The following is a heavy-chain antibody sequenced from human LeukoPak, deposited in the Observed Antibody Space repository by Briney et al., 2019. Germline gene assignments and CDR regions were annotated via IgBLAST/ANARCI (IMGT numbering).Heavy chain of an antibody. CDR2: IYPGDSDT. CDR1: GYSFTSYW. J-gene: IGHJ4*02. CDR3: ARQADWGFDY. V-gene: IGHV5-51*01. Sequence: RAESLKISCKGSGYSFTSYWIGWVRQMPGKGLEWMGVIYPGDSDTRYSPSLQGQVTISADKSISTAYLQWSSLKASDTAMYYCARQADWGFDYWGQGTQVTVSS. D-gene: IGHD7-27*01.